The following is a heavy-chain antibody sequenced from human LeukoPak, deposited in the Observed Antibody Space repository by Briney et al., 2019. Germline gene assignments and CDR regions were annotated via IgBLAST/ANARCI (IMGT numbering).Heavy chain of an antibody. CDR2: IFYSGST. J-gene: IGHJ4*02. CDR1: GGSISSYS. V-gene: IGHV4-59*01. D-gene: IGHD4-23*01. CDR3: ARDADYGGYHYFDY. Sequence: PSETLSLTCTVSGGSISSYSWSWIRQPPGKGLEWIAYIFYSGSTNYNPSLKSRVTISVDTSKNQFSLKLSSVTAADTAVYYCARDADYGGYHYFDYWGQGTLVTVSS.